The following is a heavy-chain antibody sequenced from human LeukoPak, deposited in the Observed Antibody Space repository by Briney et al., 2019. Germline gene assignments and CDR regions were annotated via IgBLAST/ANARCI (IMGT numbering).Heavy chain of an antibody. D-gene: IGHD2-2*01. J-gene: IGHJ4*02. CDR2: INHSGST. CDR1: GFTFSSYS. Sequence: GSLRLSCAASGFTFSSYSMNWVRQPPGKGLEWIGEINHSGSTNYNPSLKSRVTISVDTSKNQFSLKLSSVTAADTAVYYCARDRYQLGKDYWGQGTLVTVSS. CDR3: ARDRYQLGKDY. V-gene: IGHV4-34*01.